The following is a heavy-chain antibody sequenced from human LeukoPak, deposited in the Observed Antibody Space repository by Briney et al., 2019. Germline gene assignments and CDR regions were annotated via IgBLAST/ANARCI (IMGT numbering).Heavy chain of an antibody. Sequence: GGSLRLSFSASGFMDHSNYITWGGRAPGRGLEWVSVIYGAGSRLYADSVKGRFSISRDTSKNMLYIQMNNIRADDTAVYYCARDPQVSCWGQGALVTV. CDR3: ARDPQVSC. V-gene: IGHV3-53*01. CDR1: GFMDHSNY. J-gene: IGHJ1*01. CDR2: IYGAGSR.